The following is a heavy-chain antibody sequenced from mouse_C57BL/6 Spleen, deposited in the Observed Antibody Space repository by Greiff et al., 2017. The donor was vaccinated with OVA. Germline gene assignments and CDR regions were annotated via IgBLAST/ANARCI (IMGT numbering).Heavy chain of an antibody. CDR1: GFTFSSYA. J-gene: IGHJ2*01. D-gene: IGHD2-3*01. CDR2: ISDGGSYT. Sequence: EVHLVESGGGLVKPGGSLKLSCAASGFTFSSYAMSWVRQTPEKRLEWVATISDGGSYTYYPDNVKGRFTISRDNAKNNLYLQMSHLKSEDTAMYYCARGVLIYDGYYFDYWGQGTTLTVSS. V-gene: IGHV5-4*01. CDR3: ARGVLIYDGYYFDY.